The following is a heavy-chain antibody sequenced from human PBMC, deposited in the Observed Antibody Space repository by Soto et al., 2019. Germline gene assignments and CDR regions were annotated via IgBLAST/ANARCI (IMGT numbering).Heavy chain of an antibody. J-gene: IGHJ2*01. Sequence: EVQLVESGGGLVQPGGSLRLSCAASGFTFSSYWMHWVRQAPGKGLVWVSRINSDGSSTSYADSVKGRFTISRDNAKNTLYLHMNSLRAEDTAVYYCASCGYSSGWGAWYFDLWGRGTLVTVSS. D-gene: IGHD6-19*01. CDR1: GFTFSSYW. CDR2: INSDGSST. V-gene: IGHV3-74*01. CDR3: ASCGYSSGWGAWYFDL.